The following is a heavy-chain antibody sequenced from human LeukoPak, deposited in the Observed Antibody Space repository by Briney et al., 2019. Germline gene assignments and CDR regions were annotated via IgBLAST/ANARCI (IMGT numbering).Heavy chain of an antibody. CDR2: IRYDGSNK. V-gene: IGHV3-30*02. CDR1: GFTFSSYG. D-gene: IGHD3-9*01. Sequence: GGSLRLSCAASGFTFSSYGMHWVRQAPGKGLEWVAFIRYDGSNKYYADSVKGRFTISRDNSKNTLYLQMNSLRAEDTAVYYCATHYDILAGPNAFDIWGQGTMVTVSS. CDR3: ATHYDILAGPNAFDI. J-gene: IGHJ3*02.